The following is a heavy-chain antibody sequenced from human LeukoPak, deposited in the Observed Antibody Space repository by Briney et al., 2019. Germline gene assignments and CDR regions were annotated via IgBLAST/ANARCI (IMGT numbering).Heavy chain of an antibody. CDR1: GFTFSRYW. D-gene: IGHD6-19*01. CDR2: IHSDGSTT. Sequence: GGSLRLSCAASGFTFSRYWMHWVRQVPGKGLVWVSRIHSDGSTTTYADSVKGRFTISRDNAKNTLYLQLNSLRAGDTAVYYCARGARTYSSGWYTLWGQGTLVTVSS. J-gene: IGHJ4*02. CDR3: ARGARTYSSGWYTL. V-gene: IGHV3-74*01.